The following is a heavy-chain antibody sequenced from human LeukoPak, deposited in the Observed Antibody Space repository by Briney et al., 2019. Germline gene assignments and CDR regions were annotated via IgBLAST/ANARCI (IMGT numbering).Heavy chain of an antibody. CDR3: ASVDYYDSSGYPPEYFQH. Sequence: GGSLRLSCVASGFTFSSYNMNWVRQAPGKGLEWVSVIYSGGSTYYADSVKGRFTISRDNSKNTLYLQMNSLRAEDTAVYYCASVDYYDSSGYPPEYFQHWGQGTLVTVSS. CDR2: IYSGGST. CDR1: GFTFSSYN. J-gene: IGHJ1*01. D-gene: IGHD3-22*01. V-gene: IGHV3-66*01.